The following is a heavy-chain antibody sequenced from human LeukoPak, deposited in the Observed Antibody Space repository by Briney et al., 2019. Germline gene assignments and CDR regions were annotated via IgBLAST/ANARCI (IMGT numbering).Heavy chain of an antibody. D-gene: IGHD2-15*01. Sequence: GASVKVSCKASGYTFTSYGISWVRQAPGQGLEWMGWISAYNGNTNYAQKLQGRVTMTTDTSTSTAYMELRSLRSDDTAAYYCARDLGDIVVVVAATPGFDYWGQGTLVTVSS. CDR3: ARDLGDIVVVVAATPGFDY. V-gene: IGHV1-18*01. CDR2: ISAYNGNT. J-gene: IGHJ4*02. CDR1: GYTFTSYG.